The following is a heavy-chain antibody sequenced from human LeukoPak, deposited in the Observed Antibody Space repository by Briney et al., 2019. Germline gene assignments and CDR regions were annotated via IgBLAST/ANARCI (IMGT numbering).Heavy chain of an antibody. Sequence: ASVKVSCKASGYTFTGNYMHWVRQAPGQGLEWMGWIDPNSGGTNYAQNFQGSVTMTRDTSISTAYMELNRLRSDDTAVYYCARGYSSLDYWGQGTLVTVSS. V-gene: IGHV1-2*02. J-gene: IGHJ4*02. CDR1: GYTFTGNY. CDR2: IDPNSGGT. CDR3: ARGYSSLDY. D-gene: IGHD5-18*01.